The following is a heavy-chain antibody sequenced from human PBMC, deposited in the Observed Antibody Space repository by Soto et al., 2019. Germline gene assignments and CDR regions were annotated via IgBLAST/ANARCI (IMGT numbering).Heavy chain of an antibody. CDR3: AKVRNLGELSYPGY. J-gene: IGHJ4*02. CDR2: ISGSGGST. D-gene: IGHD3-16*02. CDR1: GFTFSSYA. V-gene: IGHV3-23*01. Sequence: HPGGSLRLSCAASGFTFSSYAMSWVRQAPGKGLEWVSAISGSGGSTYYADSVKGRFTISRDNSKNTLYLQMNSLRAEDTAVYYCAKVRNLGELSYPGYWGQGTLVTVSS.